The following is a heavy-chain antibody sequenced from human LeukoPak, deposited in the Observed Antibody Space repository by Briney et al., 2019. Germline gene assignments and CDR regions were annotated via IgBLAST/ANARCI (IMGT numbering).Heavy chain of an antibody. J-gene: IGHJ5*02. CDR3: ARDRLIAKNWFDP. Sequence: GGSLRLSCAASGFTVSGYWMYWVRQPPGKGLVWVSRINSDGSVTNYADSIKGRFTISRDSAMDTLYLQMNSLRAEDTAVYYCARDRLIAKNWFDPWGQGTLVTVSS. CDR1: GFTVSGYW. V-gene: IGHV3-74*01. D-gene: IGHD3-22*01. CDR2: INSDGSVT.